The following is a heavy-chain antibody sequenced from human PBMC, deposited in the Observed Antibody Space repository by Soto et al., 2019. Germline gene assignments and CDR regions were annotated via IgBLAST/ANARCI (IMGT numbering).Heavy chain of an antibody. CDR1: GFTFTSSA. D-gene: IGHD6-25*01. CDR3: AAAGAAKDAFDI. V-gene: IGHV1-58*01. Sequence: ASVKVSCKASGFTFTSSAVQWVRQARGQRLEWIGWIVVGSGNTNYAQKFQERVTITRDMSTSTAYMELSSLRSEDTAVYYCAAAGAAKDAFDIWGQGTMVTVSS. CDR2: IVVGSGNT. J-gene: IGHJ3*02.